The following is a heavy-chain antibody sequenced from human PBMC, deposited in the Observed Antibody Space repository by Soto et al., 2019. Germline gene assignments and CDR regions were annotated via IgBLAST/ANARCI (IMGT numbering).Heavy chain of an antibody. D-gene: IGHD3-9*01. CDR2: ISAYNGNT. Sequence: QVQLVQSGTEVKKPGASVKVSCKASGYTFTTYGITWVRQAPGQGLEWMGWISAYNGNTNYAQRLQGRVNITNDTSTSPDQMELRSQGSDVTAVYYCAGRDTYYHILTGTPMDVWGQGTTVTVSS. V-gene: IGHV1-18*01. CDR1: GYTFTTYG. CDR3: AGRDTYYHILTGTPMDV. J-gene: IGHJ6*02.